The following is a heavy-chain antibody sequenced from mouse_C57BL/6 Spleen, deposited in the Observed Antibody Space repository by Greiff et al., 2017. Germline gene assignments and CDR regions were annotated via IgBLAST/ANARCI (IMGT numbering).Heavy chain of an antibody. CDR2: ISDGGSYT. CDR1: GFTFSSYA. Sequence: EVQGVESGGGLVKPGGSLKLSCAASGFTFSSYAMSWVRQTPEKRLAWVATISDGGSYTYYPDNVKGRFTISRDNAKNNLYLQMSHLKSEDTAMYYCARGIYYGNYEGFDYWGQGTTLTVSS. CDR3: ARGIYYGNYEGFDY. J-gene: IGHJ2*01. D-gene: IGHD2-1*01. V-gene: IGHV5-4*01.